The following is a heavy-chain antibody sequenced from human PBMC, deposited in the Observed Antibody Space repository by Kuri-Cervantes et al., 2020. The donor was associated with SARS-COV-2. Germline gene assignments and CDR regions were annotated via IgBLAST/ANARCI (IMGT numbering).Heavy chain of an antibody. CDR2: ISSSSSYI. CDR1: GFTFSSYS. Sequence: GGSLRLSCAASGFTFSSYSMNWVRQAPGKGLEWVSSISSSSSYIYYADSVKWRFTISRDNAKNSLYLQMNSLRAEDTAVYYCARDRGEDIVVVVAASAYDYWGQGTLVTVSS. D-gene: IGHD2-15*01. CDR3: ARDRGEDIVVVVAASAYDY. J-gene: IGHJ4*02. V-gene: IGHV3-21*01.